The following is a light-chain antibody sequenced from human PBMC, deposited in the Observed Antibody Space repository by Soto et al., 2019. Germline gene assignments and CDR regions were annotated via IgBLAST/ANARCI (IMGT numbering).Light chain of an antibody. Sequence: QSVRTQPASVSGSPGQSITISCTGTSSDIGFYNYVSWYQQYPGKAPNLLIYGVTNRPSGVSYRFSGSKSGSTASLTISGLRDEDEADYYCSSYSTSFFYVFGTGTKVTVL. CDR2: GVT. CDR3: SSYSTSFFYV. V-gene: IGLV2-14*03. CDR1: SSDIGFYNY. J-gene: IGLJ1*01.